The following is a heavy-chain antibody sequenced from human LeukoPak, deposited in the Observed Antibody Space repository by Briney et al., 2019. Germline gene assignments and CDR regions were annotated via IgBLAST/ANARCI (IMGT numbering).Heavy chain of an antibody. CDR3: ARDKGGPDY. J-gene: IGHJ4*02. D-gene: IGHD3-16*01. CDR2: ITSDGSST. V-gene: IGHV3-74*01. CDR1: GFTFSSYA. Sequence: GGSLRLSCAASGFTFSSYAMSWVRRAPGKGLVWVSRITSDGSSTSYADSVKGRFTISRDNAKNTLYLQMNSLRADDTAVYYCARDKGGPDYWGQGTLVTVSS.